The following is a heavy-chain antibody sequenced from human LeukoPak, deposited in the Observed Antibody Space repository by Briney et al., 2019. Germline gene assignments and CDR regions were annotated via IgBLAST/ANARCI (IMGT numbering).Heavy chain of an antibody. CDR3: SKREAVAGMSDFDS. Sequence: GGSLRLSCAASGFPLNDNGMHWVRQAPGKGLEWVAFIQNDGDNEQYIESVKGRFTISRDNAKNTLYLQMDSLRTEDTAVYYCSKREAVAGMSDFDSWGQGTLVTVSS. CDR2: IQNDGDNE. D-gene: IGHD6-19*01. V-gene: IGHV3-30*02. CDR1: GFPLNDNG. J-gene: IGHJ4*02.